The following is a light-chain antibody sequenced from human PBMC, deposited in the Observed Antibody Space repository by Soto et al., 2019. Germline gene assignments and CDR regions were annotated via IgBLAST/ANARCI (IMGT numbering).Light chain of an antibody. Sequence: AIQLTQTPSSLSASVGDSVTITCRASQAFTNTLAWYQQKPGKAPQLLIYDASSLEGGVPSRFSGSGSGTDFTLSISGLQPEDFATYHCQQYRTYPTFGGGTRVGIK. CDR3: QQYRTYPT. CDR1: QAFTNT. V-gene: IGKV1-13*02. CDR2: DAS. J-gene: IGKJ4*01.